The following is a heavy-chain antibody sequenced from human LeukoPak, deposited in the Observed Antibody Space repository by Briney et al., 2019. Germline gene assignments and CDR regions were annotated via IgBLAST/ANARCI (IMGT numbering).Heavy chain of an antibody. D-gene: IGHD3-10*01. Sequence: SETLSLTCAVSGDSITSHNWWSWVRQSPGKGLEWIGEIYHSGTTNYSPSLKSRVTISVDKSKNQLSLRLTSVTAADTAVYFCASCLFDYYYFDQWGQGALVTVSS. V-gene: IGHV4-4*02. CDR1: GDSITSHNW. CDR2: IYHSGTT. J-gene: IGHJ4*02. CDR3: ASCLFDYYYFDQ.